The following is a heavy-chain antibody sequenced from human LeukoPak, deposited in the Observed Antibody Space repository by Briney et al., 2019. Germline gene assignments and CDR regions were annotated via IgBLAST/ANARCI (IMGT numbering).Heavy chain of an antibody. J-gene: IGHJ4*02. CDR1: GGSISSGGYS. V-gene: IGHV4-30-2*01. CDR3: ARGAAAQLFDY. CDR2: IYHSGST. D-gene: IGHD6-13*01. Sequence: SETLSLTCAVSGGSISSGGYSWSWIRQPPGKGLEWIGYIYHSGSTYYNPSLKSRVTISVDTSKNQFSPKLSSVTAADTVVYYCARGAAAQLFDYWGQGTLVTVSS.